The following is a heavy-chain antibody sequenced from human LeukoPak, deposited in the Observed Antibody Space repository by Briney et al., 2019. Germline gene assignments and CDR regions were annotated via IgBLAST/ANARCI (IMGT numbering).Heavy chain of an antibody. V-gene: IGHV5-51*01. CDR1: GYSVNNWW. CDR3: ARHLLEMTSPPRSDAFDI. D-gene: IGHD5-24*01. CDR2: IYPGDSDT. J-gene: IGHJ3*02. Sequence: GESLKISCKGSGYSVNNWWIGWVRQMPGKGLEWMGIIYPGDSDTRYSPSFQGHVTISADKSNSTAYLQWSSLKASDTAMYYCARHLLEMTSPPRSDAFDIWGQGTMVTVSS.